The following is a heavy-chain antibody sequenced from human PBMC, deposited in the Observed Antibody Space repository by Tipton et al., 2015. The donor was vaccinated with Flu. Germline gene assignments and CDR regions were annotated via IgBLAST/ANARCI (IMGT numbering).Heavy chain of an antibody. CDR2: INANSGGT. D-gene: IGHD3/OR15-3a*01. Sequence: QLVQSGAEMKKPGASVKVSCKASGYTFTGYYMHWVRQAPGRGLEWMGRINANSGGTKYAQKFQGRVTMTRDTSISTAYMELSSLRSDDTAVYYCVRDIFSLEDYWGQGSLVTVSS. J-gene: IGHJ4*02. CDR3: VRDIFSLEDY. CDR1: GYTFTGYY. V-gene: IGHV1-2*06.